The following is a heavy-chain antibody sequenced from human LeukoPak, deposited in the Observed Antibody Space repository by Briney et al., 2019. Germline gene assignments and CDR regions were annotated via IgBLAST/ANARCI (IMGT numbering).Heavy chain of an antibody. Sequence: GGSLRLSCAASGFTIRSYWMSWVRQAPGKGLEWVANIKQDGSEKYYVDSVKGRFTISRDNAKNSLYLQMNSLRAEDTAVYYCARVSGSEFDYWGQGTLVTVSS. CDR1: GFTIRSYW. CDR2: IKQDGSEK. V-gene: IGHV3-7*01. J-gene: IGHJ4*02. CDR3: ARVSGSEFDY. D-gene: IGHD1-26*01.